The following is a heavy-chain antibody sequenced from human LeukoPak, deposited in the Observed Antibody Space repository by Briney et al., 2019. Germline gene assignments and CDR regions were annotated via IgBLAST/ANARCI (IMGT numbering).Heavy chain of an antibody. CDR2: IIPIFGTA. J-gene: IGHJ4*02. D-gene: IGHD3-22*01. CDR3: ARARPRPTDLPPDYYDSSGPETHFDY. V-gene: IGHV1-69*13. CDR1: GGTFSSYA. Sequence: SVKVSCKASGGTFSSYAISWVRQASGQGLEWMGGIIPIFGTANYAQKFQGRVTITADESTSTAYMELSSLRSEDTAVYYCARARPRPTDLPPDYYDSSGPETHFDYWGQGTLVTVSS.